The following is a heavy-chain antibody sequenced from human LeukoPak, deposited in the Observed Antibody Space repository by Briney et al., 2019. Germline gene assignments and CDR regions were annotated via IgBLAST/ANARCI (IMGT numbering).Heavy chain of an antibody. CDR1: GFTFINAW. CDR3: AKDLYSGSYSPTDYFDY. D-gene: IGHD1-26*01. Sequence: GGSLRLSCAASGFTFINAWMAWVRQAPGKGLGWVGRIKAKAHGGTIEYAAPVKGRFTISRDDSKNTLYLQMNSLRAEDTAVYYCAKDLYSGSYSPTDYFDYWGQGTLVTVSS. J-gene: IGHJ4*02. CDR2: IKAKAHGGTI. V-gene: IGHV3-15*01.